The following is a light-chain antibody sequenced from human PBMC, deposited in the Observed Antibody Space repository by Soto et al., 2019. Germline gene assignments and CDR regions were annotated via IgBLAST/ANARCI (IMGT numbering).Light chain of an antibody. V-gene: IGLV3-21*04. CDR2: YDS. CDR1: NIGSKS. J-gene: IGLJ2*01. CDR3: QVWDSSSDLVV. Sequence: SYELTQPPSVSVAPGKTARITCGGNNIGSKSVHWYQQKPGQAPVLAIYYDSDRPSGIPERFSGSNSGNTATLTISRVEAGDEADYYCQVWDSSSDLVVFGGGTKLPV.